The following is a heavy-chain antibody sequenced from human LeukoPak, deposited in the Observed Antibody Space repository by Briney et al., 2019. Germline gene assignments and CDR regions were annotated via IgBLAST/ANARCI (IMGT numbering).Heavy chain of an antibody. D-gene: IGHD3-10*01. J-gene: IGHJ3*02. Sequence: GESLKISCKGSGYSFTSYWIGWVRQMPGKGLEWMGIIYPGDSDTRYSPSFQGQVTISADKSISTAYLQWSSLKASDTAMYYCARRYTMVRGVTARGAFDIWGQGTMVTVSS. CDR3: ARRYTMVRGVTARGAFDI. CDR2: IYPGDSDT. V-gene: IGHV5-51*01. CDR1: GYSFTSYW.